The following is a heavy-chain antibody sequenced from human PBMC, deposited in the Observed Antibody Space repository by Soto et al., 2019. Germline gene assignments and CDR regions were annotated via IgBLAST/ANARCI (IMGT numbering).Heavy chain of an antibody. CDR2: LSGSSLNT. Sequence: EVRLLESGGGLVQPGGSLRLSCEASGLTFGNYAITWVRQGPGRGLEWVSALSGSSLNTYYADSVKGRFTISRDNSKNTMYLEMNRLRVDDTAVYYCTTQFFLSSRKPPEDVWGQGTPVAGSS. CDR1: GLTFGNYA. CDR3: TTQFFLSSRKPPEDV. V-gene: IGHV3-23*01. J-gene: IGHJ6*02.